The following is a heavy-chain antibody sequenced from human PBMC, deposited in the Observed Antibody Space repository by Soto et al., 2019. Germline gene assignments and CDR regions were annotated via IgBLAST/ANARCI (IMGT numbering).Heavy chain of an antibody. J-gene: IGHJ6*02. Sequence: GASVKVSCKASGGTFSSYAISWVRQAPGQGLEWMGGIIPIFGTANYAQKFQGRVTITADKSTSTAYMELSSLRSEDTAVYYCARDLGIAAAGRYGMDVWGQGTTVTVSS. D-gene: IGHD6-13*01. CDR2: IIPIFGTA. V-gene: IGHV1-69*06. CDR1: GGTFSSYA. CDR3: ARDLGIAAAGRYGMDV.